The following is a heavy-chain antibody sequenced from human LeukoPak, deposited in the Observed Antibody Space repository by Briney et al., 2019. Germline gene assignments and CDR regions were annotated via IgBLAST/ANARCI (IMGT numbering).Heavy chain of an antibody. CDR1: GYTFSNYY. CDR3: ARGGVTMVRGVIRTFWYFDL. Sequence: RRASVKVSCKASGYTFSNYYIHWVRQAPGQGLEWMGIINPSGGSRSYAQKFQGRVTITADESTSTAYMELSSLRSEDTAVYYCARGGVTMVRGVIRTFWYFDLWGRGTLVTVSS. D-gene: IGHD3-10*01. CDR2: INPSGGSR. V-gene: IGHV1-46*01. J-gene: IGHJ2*01.